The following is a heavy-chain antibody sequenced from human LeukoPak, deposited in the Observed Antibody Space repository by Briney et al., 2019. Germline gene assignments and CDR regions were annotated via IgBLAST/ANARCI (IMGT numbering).Heavy chain of an antibody. CDR3: ASERGYSGYFDY. CDR2: IIPIFGTA. Sequence: GASVKVSCKACGGTFSSYTISWVRQAPGQGLEWMGGIIPIFGTANYAQKFQGRVTITTDESTSTAYMELSSLRSEDTAVYYCASERGYSGYFDYWGQGTLVTVSS. J-gene: IGHJ4*02. D-gene: IGHD5-12*01. V-gene: IGHV1-69*05. CDR1: GGTFSSYT.